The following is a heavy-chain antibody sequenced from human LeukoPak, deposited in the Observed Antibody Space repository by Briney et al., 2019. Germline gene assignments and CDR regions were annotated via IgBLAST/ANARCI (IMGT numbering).Heavy chain of an antibody. V-gene: IGHV3-23*01. CDR3: AKVNLGTWGAFDI. J-gene: IGHJ3*02. D-gene: IGHD3-16*01. CDR2: IYGNGGST. CDR1: GFISSSYA. Sequence: GGSLRLSCVASGFISSSYAMSWVRQAPGKGLEWVSGIYGNGGSTFYADSVKGRFTISRDNSQNTLYLQMNSLRVEDTAEYYCAKVNLGTWGAFDIWGQGTMVTVSS.